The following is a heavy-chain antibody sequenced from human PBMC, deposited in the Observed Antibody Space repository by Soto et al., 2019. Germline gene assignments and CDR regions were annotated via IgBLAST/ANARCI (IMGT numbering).Heavy chain of an antibody. CDR3: ARGNIVVVPAATLNYNWFDP. CDR2: IIPIFGTA. Sequence: SVKVSCKASGVTFSSYAISWVRQAPGQGLEWMGGIIPIFGTANYAQKFQGRVTITADESTSTAYMELSSLRSEDTAVYYCARGNIVVVPAATLNYNWFDPWGQGTLVTVSS. D-gene: IGHD2-2*01. J-gene: IGHJ5*02. V-gene: IGHV1-69*13. CDR1: GVTFSSYA.